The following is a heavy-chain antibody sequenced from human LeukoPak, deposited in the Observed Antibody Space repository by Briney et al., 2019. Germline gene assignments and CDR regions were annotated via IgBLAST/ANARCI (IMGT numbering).Heavy chain of an antibody. CDR2: ISSSKNYI. V-gene: IGHV3-21*01. J-gene: IGHJ4*02. Sequence: GGSLRLSCAASGFTFSSYNMNWVRQAPGKGLEWVSSISSSKNYIYYADSVKGRFTISRDNAKNSLYLQMSSLRAEDTAVYYCARVGYIDEGIDYWGQGTLVTVSS. D-gene: IGHD5-24*01. CDR1: GFTFSSYN. CDR3: ARVGYIDEGIDY.